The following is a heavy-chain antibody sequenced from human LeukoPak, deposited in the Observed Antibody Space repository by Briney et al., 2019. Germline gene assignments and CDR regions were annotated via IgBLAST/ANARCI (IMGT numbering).Heavy chain of an antibody. V-gene: IGHV1-18*01. J-gene: IGHJ4*02. CDR1: GYTFTSYG. Sequence: ASVKVSCKASGYTFTSYGISWVRQAPGQGLEWMGWISAYNGNINYAQKLQGRVTMTTDTSTSTAYMELRSLRSDDTAVYYCARYRIQLFRYYFDYWGQGTLVTGSS. CDR3: ARYRIQLFRYYFDY. D-gene: IGHD5-18*01. CDR2: ISAYNGNI.